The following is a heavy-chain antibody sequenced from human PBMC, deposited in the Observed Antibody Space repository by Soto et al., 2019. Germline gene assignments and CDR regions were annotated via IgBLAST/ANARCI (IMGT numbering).Heavy chain of an antibody. Sequence: GGSLRLSCAAAGFTFDSYAMTWVRQAPGKGLEWVSTISAGGGSTYYADSVKGRLTISRDNSKTTVYLHLSSLRAEDTAVYFCATARPPGHGFPPYLLNYWGLGTLVTVSS. J-gene: IGHJ4*02. CDR1: GFTFDSYA. CDR2: ISAGGGST. CDR3: ATARPPGHGFPPYLLNY. V-gene: IGHV3-23*01. D-gene: IGHD5-12*01.